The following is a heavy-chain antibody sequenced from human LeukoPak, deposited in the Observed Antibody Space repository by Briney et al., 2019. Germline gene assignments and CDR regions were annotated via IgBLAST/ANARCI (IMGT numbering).Heavy chain of an antibody. CDR3: ARGGYEFDF. CDR1: GFTFSTYS. J-gene: IGHJ4*02. CDR2: ISATGSTI. V-gene: IGHV3-48*02. Sequence: PGGSLRLSCAASGFTFSTYSMSSVRQAPGQGLGWVSYISATGSTIYYADSVRGRFTISRDNAKNSLYLQMNSLRDEDSAVYYCARGGYEFDFWGQGTLVTVSS. D-gene: IGHD5-12*01.